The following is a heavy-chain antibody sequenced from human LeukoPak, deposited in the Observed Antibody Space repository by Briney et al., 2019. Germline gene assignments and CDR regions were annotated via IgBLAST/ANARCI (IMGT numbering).Heavy chain of an antibody. J-gene: IGHJ4*02. CDR1: EYSISSGYY. V-gene: IGHV4-38-2*02. CDR3: ARLSLVYDPYYFDY. D-gene: IGHD5/OR15-5a*01. Sequence: PSETLSLTCSVSEYSISSGYYWGWIRQSPGTGLEWIGMIFHTGSTYYTSSLKSRVTISVDTSKNQFSLRLSPMTAADTAIYYCARLSLVYDPYYFDYWGQGILVTVSS. CDR2: IFHTGST.